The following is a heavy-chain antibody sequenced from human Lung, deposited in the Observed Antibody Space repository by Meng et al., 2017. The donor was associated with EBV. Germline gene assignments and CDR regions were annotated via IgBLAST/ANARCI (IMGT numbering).Heavy chain of an antibody. D-gene: IGHD6-19*01. V-gene: IGHV1-8*01. CDR1: GYTFTSYD. CDR2: MNPNRGTT. Sequence: VQLVPAWAEVKRPWDSVNGSGKASGYTFTSYDINWVRQCTGQGLEWMGWMNPNRGTTGYAQKFHGRVTMTRNISKSTAYMDLSSLRSEDTAVYYCATGVADFEYWGQGTLVTVSS. CDR3: ATGVADFEY. J-gene: IGHJ4*02.